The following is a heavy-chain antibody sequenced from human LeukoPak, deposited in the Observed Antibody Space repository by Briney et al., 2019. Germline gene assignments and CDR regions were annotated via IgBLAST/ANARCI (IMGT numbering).Heavy chain of an antibody. D-gene: IGHD6-6*01. CDR2: IKEDGSEK. V-gene: IGHV3-7*01. CDR3: ARDRGMAARYYGMDV. CDR1: GLTFSNYW. J-gene: IGHJ6*02. Sequence: PSGGSLRLSCAASGLTFSNYWMSWVRKAQGKGLEWVANIKEDGSEKYYVDSMKGRFTISRDNAKNSLYLQMNSLRDEDTAVYYCARDRGMAARYYGMDVWGQGTTVTVSS.